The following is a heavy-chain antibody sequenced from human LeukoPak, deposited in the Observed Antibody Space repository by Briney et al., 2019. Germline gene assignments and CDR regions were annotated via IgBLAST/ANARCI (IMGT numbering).Heavy chain of an antibody. CDR2: IKHDGSDK. Sequence: PEGSLRLSCAASGFTFSSYWMSWVRQAPGKGLEWVANIKHDGSDKYYVDSVTGRFTISRDNAKNSLSLQMNSLRVEDTAVYYCATICSTSCYGYYMDVWGKGTTVTVSS. V-gene: IGHV3-7*01. CDR1: GFTFSSYW. J-gene: IGHJ6*03. D-gene: IGHD2-2*01. CDR3: ATICSTSCYGYYMDV.